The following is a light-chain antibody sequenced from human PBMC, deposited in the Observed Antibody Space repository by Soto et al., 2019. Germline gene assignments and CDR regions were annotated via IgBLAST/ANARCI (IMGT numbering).Light chain of an antibody. V-gene: IGLV1-51*01. Sequence: QAVVTQPPSVSAAPGQKVTISCSGSSANIGSNYVSWYQQLPGTAPKLVIYDSDRRPSEIPDRFSGSKSGTSATLDITGLQTGHEADYYCGAWDGSLSVVLFGGGTKVTVL. J-gene: IGLJ2*01. CDR3: GAWDGSLSVVL. CDR1: SANIGSNY. CDR2: DSD.